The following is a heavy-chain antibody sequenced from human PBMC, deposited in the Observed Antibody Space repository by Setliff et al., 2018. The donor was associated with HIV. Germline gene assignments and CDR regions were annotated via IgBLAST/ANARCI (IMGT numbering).Heavy chain of an antibody. J-gene: IGHJ5*02. CDR2: IYISGST. Sequence: PSETLSLTCTVSGGSISSYYWSWIRQPAGKGLEWIGHIYISGSTNYNPSFNSRVTMSVDTPKNQFSLRLTSVTAADTAMYHCARDRSSGWSKDWFDTWGQGILVTVSS. D-gene: IGHD6-19*01. CDR3: ARDRSSGWSKDWFDT. V-gene: IGHV4-4*07. CDR1: GGSISSYY.